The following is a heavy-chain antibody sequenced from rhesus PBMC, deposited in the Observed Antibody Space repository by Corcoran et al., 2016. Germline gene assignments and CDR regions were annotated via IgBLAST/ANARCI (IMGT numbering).Heavy chain of an antibody. CDR3: ARGGGSYLYYFDY. J-gene: IGHJ4*01. Sequence: QVQLQESGPGLVKPSETLSLTCAVSGYSISGYSWRWIRQAPGQGLEWIGYITYSGSTSYNPSLKSRGTIARDTSKNQFSLKLSSVTAADTAVYYCARGGGSYLYYFDYWGQGVLVTVSS. V-gene: IGHV4-122*02. D-gene: IGHD1-44*02. CDR1: GYSISGYS. CDR2: ITYSGST.